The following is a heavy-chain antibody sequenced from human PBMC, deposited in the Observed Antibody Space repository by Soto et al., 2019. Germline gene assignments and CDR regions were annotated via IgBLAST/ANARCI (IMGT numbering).Heavy chain of an antibody. CDR3: AKVITMVRGVKYGDYYGMDV. V-gene: IGHV3-30*18. CDR2: ISYDGSNK. Sequence: GSLRLSCAASGFTFSSYGMHWVRQAPGKGLEWVAVISYDGSNKYYADSVKGRFTISRDNSKNTLYLQMNSLRAEDTAVYYCAKVITMVRGVKYGDYYGMDVWGQGTTVTVSS. CDR1: GFTFSSYG. D-gene: IGHD3-10*01. J-gene: IGHJ6*02.